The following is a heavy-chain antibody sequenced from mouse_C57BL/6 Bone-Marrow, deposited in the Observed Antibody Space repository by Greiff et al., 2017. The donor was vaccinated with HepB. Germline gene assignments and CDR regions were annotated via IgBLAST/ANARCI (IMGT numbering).Heavy chain of an antibody. CDR1: EYEFPSHD. CDR2: INSDGGST. V-gene: IGHV5-2*01. CDR3: ARPSYYYGSSYAIRYFDV. D-gene: IGHD1-1*01. J-gene: IGHJ1*03. Sequence: EVQGVESGGGLVQPGESLKLSCESNEYEFPSHDMSWVRKTPEKRLELVAAINSDGGSTYYPDTMERRFIISRDNTKKTLYLQMSSLRSEVTALYYCARPSYYYGSSYAIRYFDVWGTGTTVTVSS.